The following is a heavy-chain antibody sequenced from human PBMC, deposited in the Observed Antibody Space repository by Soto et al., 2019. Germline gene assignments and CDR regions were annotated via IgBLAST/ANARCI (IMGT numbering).Heavy chain of an antibody. V-gene: IGHV3-11*06. CDR3: ARVRVGATYYFDN. CDR2: ISGRATDK. D-gene: IGHD1-26*01. CDR1: GFTFCDSY. Sequence: GGPLRLSCAASGFTFCDSYMSWIRQAPGKGLEWISYISGRATDKRYADSVKGRFTISRDNVNKSVFLQMNSLTAEDAAVYYCARVRVGATYYFDNWGHGTLVTVSS. J-gene: IGHJ4*01.